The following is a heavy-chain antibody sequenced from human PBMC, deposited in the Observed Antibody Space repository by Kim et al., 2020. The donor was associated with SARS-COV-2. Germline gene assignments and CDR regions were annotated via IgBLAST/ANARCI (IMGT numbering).Heavy chain of an antibody. D-gene: IGHD4-17*01. CDR2: IYYSGST. J-gene: IGHJ4*02. CDR1: GGSISSGAYY. Sequence: SETLSLTCTVSGGSISSGAYYWSWIRQPPGKGLEWIGYIYYSGSTYYNPSLTSRVTISVDTSKNQFSLKLSSVTAADTAVYYCARENTVTQIDYWGQGTL. V-gene: IGHV4-30-4*01. CDR3: ARENTVTQIDY.